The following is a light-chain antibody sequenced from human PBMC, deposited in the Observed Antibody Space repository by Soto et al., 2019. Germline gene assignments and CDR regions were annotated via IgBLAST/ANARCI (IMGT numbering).Light chain of an antibody. Sequence: EVVMTQPPVTLSVSPGERATLSCRASQSVSSNLAWYRQKPGQAPRLLIYGASTRATGIPARFSGSGSGTEFTLTISSMQSEDVAVYYCQQYKIWVRTCGQETKVNI. CDR2: GAS. CDR3: QQYKIWVRT. CDR1: QSVSSN. J-gene: IGKJ1*01. V-gene: IGKV3-15*01.